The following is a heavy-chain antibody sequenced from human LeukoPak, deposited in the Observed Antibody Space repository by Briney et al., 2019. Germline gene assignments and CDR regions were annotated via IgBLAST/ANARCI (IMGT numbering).Heavy chain of an antibody. D-gene: IGHD2-21*01. CDR2: INHSGST. V-gene: IGHV4-39*07. J-gene: IGHJ4*02. CDR1: GGSISSSSYY. Sequence: PSETLSLTCTVSGGSISSSSYYWGWIRQPPGKGLEWIGEINHSGSTNYNPSLKSRVTISVDTSKNQFSLKLSSVTAADTAVYYCARGRTPRLWWSGWGQGTLVTVSS. CDR3: ARGRTPRLWWSG.